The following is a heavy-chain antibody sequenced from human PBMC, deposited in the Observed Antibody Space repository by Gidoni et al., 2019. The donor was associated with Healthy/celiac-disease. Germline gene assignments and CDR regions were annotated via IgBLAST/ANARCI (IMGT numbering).Heavy chain of an antibody. CDR1: GGSFSGYY. J-gene: IGHJ5*02. CDR2: INLSGST. D-gene: IGHD4-4*01. V-gene: IGHV4-34*01. Sequence: QVQLQQWGAGLLKPSETLSLTCAVYGGSFSGYYWSWIRQPPGKGLEWIGEINLSGSTNYNPSLKSRVTISVDTSKNQFSLKLSSVTAADTAVYYCARGRIGHDYSNYRPIGNWFDPWGQGTLVTVSS. CDR3: ARGRIGHDYSNYRPIGNWFDP.